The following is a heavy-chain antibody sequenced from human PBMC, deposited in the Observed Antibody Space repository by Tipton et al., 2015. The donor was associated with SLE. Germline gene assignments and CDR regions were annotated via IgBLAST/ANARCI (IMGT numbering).Heavy chain of an antibody. CDR1: GGSISRGTYY. D-gene: IGHD6-19*01. V-gene: IGHV4-61*03. J-gene: IGHJ4*02. CDR3: AREAGGWYYFDY. CDR2: IYHSGSA. Sequence: TLSLTCTVSGGSISRGTYYWSWIRQPPGKGLEWIGYIYHSGSANYNPLFKSRLTMSMDTSKNHFSLKLTSLTASDTAIYFCAREAGGWYYFDYWGQGALVTVSS.